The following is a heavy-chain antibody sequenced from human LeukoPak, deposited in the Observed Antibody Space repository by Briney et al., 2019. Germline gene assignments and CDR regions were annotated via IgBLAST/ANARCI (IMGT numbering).Heavy chain of an antibody. D-gene: IGHD1-26*01. Sequence: ASVKVSCKASGYIFTTYGISWVRQAPGQGLEWMGWISGYNDDTNYAQKLQGRVTMTTDTSTSTAYMELRSLTSDDTAVYYCARDHGFSGGSYFDTFDIWGRGTMVPVSS. CDR3: ARDHGFSGGSYFDTFDI. CDR2: ISGYNDDT. V-gene: IGHV1-18*01. CDR1: GYIFTTYG. J-gene: IGHJ3*02.